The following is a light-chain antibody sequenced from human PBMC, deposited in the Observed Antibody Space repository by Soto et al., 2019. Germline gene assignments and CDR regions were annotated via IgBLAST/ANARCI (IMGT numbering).Light chain of an antibody. Sequence: EIVMTQSPATLSVSPGERVTLSCRASQSVFSSLAWYQQKPGQAPRLLIYGAATRATGIPARFSGSGSGTEFTLTISSLQPEDFATYFCQQLNTFPPFFTFGPGTKVDIK. J-gene: IGKJ3*01. CDR3: QQLNTFPPFFT. CDR1: QSVFSS. V-gene: IGKV3-15*01. CDR2: GAA.